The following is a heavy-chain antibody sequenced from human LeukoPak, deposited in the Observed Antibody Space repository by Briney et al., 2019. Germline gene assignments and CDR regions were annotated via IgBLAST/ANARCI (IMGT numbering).Heavy chain of an antibody. D-gene: IGHD3-16*01. CDR1: GYTFTGYY. Sequence: GASVKVSCKASGYTFTGYYMHWVRQAPGQGLEWMGWINPNSGGTNYAQKFQGRVTMTRDTSISTAYMELSRLRSDDTAVYYCAREGGKSFIYYYYYGMDVWGQGTTVTVSS. CDR2: INPNSGGT. J-gene: IGHJ6*02. CDR3: AREGGKSFIYYYYYGMDV. V-gene: IGHV1-2*02.